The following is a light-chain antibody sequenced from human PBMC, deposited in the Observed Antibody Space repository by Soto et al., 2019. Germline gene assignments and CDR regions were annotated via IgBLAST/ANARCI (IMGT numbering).Light chain of an antibody. CDR3: QQYGSSPPT. CDR2: DAS. J-gene: IGKJ5*01. Sequence: EIVLTQAPVTLSLSPGERAALSCSASQTVRRSAVAWYQQKPGRAPRLLIYDASTRATGVPDRFSGSGSETDFTLTISRLEPEDFAVYYCQQYGSSPPTFGQGTRLEIK. V-gene: IGKV3-20*01. CDR1: QTVRRSA.